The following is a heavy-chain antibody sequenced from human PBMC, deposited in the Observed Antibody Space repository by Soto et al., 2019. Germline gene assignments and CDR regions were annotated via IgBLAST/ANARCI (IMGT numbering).Heavy chain of an antibody. J-gene: IGHJ6*02. CDR3: AKGGYCSSTRCSIFNYGMGV. D-gene: IGHD2-2*03. V-gene: IGHV3-23*01. Sequence: GGSLRLSCAASGFTFNTYAMSWVRQAPGKGLEWVSAISGSGGSTYYADSVKGRFTISRDNSKNTLYLQMNSLRAGDTAVYYCAKGGYCSSTRCSIFNYGMGVCGHVNTFTVSS. CDR2: ISGSGGST. CDR1: GFTFNTYA.